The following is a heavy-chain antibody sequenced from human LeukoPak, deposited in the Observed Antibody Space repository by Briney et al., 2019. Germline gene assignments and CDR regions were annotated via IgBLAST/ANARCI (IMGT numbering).Heavy chain of an antibody. J-gene: IGHJ6*03. CDR1: GFTFSSYW. CDR3: ARDTRKYYYYMDV. Sequence: GGSLRLSCAASGFTFSSYWMHWVRQASGKGLVWVSRINSDGSSTSYADSVKGRFTISRDNAKNTLYLQMNSLRAEDTAVYYCARDTRKYYYYMDVWGKGTTVTISS. V-gene: IGHV3-74*01. CDR2: INSDGSST.